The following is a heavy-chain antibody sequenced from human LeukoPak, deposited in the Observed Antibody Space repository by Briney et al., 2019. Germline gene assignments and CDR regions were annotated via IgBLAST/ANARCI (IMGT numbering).Heavy chain of an antibody. Sequence: GSSVKVSCKASGGTFSSYAISCVRQAPGQGLEWMGGIIPIFGTANYAQKFQGRVTITADKSTSTAYMELSSLRSEDTAVYYCARKVPNDSSGYYYRGQFDPWGQGTLVTVSS. CDR2: IIPIFGTA. J-gene: IGHJ5*02. D-gene: IGHD3-22*01. CDR1: GGTFSSYA. V-gene: IGHV1-69*06. CDR3: ARKVPNDSSGYYYRGQFDP.